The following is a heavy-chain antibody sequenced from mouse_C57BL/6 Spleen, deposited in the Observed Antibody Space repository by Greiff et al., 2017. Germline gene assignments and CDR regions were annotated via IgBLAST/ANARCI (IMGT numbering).Heavy chain of an antibody. CDR3: ARSNYGSSNWYFDV. J-gene: IGHJ1*03. Sequence: QVQLKQSGAELVKPGASVKISCKASGYAFSSYWMNWVKQRPGKGLEWIGQIYPGDGDNNYNGKFKGKATLTADKSSRTAYRQLSSLTSEDSAVYFCARSNYGSSNWYFDVWGTGTTVTVSS. CDR1: GYAFSSYW. CDR2: IYPGDGDN. V-gene: IGHV1-80*01. D-gene: IGHD1-1*01.